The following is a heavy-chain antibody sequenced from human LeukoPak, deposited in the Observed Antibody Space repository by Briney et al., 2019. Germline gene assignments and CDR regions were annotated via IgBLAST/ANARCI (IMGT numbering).Heavy chain of an antibody. Sequence: ESGPTLVKPTQTLTLTCTFSGFSLSTSGVGVGWIRQPPGKAPEWLALIYWDGDKRYSPSLKSRLTITKDTSKNQVVLTMTNVDPLDTATYYCANRRGTSGWSEGYFDYWGQGTLVTVSS. CDR3: ANRRGTSGWSEGYFDY. CDR2: IYWDGDK. CDR1: GFSLSTSGVG. D-gene: IGHD6-19*01. J-gene: IGHJ4*02. V-gene: IGHV2-5*02.